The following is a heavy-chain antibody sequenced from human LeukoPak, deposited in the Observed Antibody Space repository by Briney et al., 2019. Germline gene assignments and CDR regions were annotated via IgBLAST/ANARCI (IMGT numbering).Heavy chain of an antibody. J-gene: IGHJ5*02. D-gene: IGHD1-1*01. CDR1: GYTFTSYD. CDR3: ARGSTTGRSTSGDWFDP. V-gene: IGHV1-8*03. CDR2: MNPNSGNT. Sequence: ASVKVSCKASGYTFTSYDINWVRQATGQGLEWMGWMNPNSGNTGYAQKFQGRVTITRNTSISTAYMEPSSLRSEDTAVYYCARGSTTGRSTSGDWFDPWGQGTLVTVSS.